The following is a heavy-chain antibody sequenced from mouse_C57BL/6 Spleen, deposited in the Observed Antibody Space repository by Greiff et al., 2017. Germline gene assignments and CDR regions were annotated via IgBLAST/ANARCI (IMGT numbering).Heavy chain of an antibody. Sequence: EVQRVESGGGLVKPGGSLKLSCAASGFTFSDYGMHWVRQAPEKGLEWVAYISSGSSTIYYADTVKGRFTIYRDNAKNTLFLQMTSLRSEDTAMYYCAGTVVTSYSDVWGTGTTVTVSS. CDR2: ISSGSSTI. CDR3: AGTVVTSYSDV. V-gene: IGHV5-17*01. CDR1: GFTFSDYG. J-gene: IGHJ1*03. D-gene: IGHD1-1*01.